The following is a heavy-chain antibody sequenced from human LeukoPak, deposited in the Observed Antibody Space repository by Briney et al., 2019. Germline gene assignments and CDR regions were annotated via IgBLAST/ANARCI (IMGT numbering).Heavy chain of an antibody. D-gene: IGHD1-26*01. Sequence: GGSLRLSCSASGFIFSSYGMHWVRQAPGKGLEWVAFIRYDGTNKYYADSVKGRFTISRDNSKNTLYLQMNSLRAEDTAVYYCAKDRSGSYSQGLDYWGQGTLVTVSS. J-gene: IGHJ4*02. CDR1: GFIFSSYG. CDR3: AKDRSGSYSQGLDY. CDR2: IRYDGTNK. V-gene: IGHV3-30*02.